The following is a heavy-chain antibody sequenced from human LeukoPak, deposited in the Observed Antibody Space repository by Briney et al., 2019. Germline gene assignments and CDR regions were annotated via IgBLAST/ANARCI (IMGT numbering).Heavy chain of an antibody. CDR1: GFTFDNYA. J-gene: IGHJ4*02. CDR2: ISGSGGST. D-gene: IGHD3-22*01. CDR3: ARDFVYYDSSGSPYYFDY. V-gene: IGHV3-23*01. Sequence: GGSLSLSCAASGFTFDNYAMTWVRQAPGKGLEWISTISGSGGSTHYAESVKGRFTIFRDNSKNMLFLQMNSLRAEDTAVYYCARDFVYYDSSGSPYYFDYWGQGTLVTVSS.